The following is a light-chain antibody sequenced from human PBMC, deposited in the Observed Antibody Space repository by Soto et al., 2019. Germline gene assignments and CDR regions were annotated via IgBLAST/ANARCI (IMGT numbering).Light chain of an antibody. CDR1: SNDVGGYNY. CDR2: DVS. CDR3: SSYTSSSPYV. Sequence: SVLTQPASVSGSPGQSITISRTGTSNDVGGYNYVSWYQQHPGKAPKLMIYDVSNRPSGVSNRFSGSKSGNTASLTISGLQAEDEADYYCSSYTSSSPYVFGTGTKVTVL. J-gene: IGLJ1*01. V-gene: IGLV2-14*01.